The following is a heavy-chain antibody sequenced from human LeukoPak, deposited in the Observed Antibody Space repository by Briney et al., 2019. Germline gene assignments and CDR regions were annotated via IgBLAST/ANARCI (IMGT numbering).Heavy chain of an antibody. CDR2: IRKISDDP. V-gene: IGHV3-11*03. Sequence: GGSLRLSCAASGFTFSDDYMSWFRQAPGKGLEWVGYIRKISDDPRYADSVRGRFPISRDNARNSLYLEMNSLRAEDTAVYYCRFVEAAGLWGRGTRVTVSS. D-gene: IGHD6-13*01. J-gene: IGHJ4*02. CDR3: RFVEAAGL. CDR1: GFTFSDDY.